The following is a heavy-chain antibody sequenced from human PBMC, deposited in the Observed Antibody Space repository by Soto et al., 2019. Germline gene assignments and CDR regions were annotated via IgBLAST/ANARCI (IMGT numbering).Heavy chain of an antibody. V-gene: IGHV3-74*01. Sequence: EVQLVEAGGDLVQPGGSLRLSCVASGFTISNYWMHWDRQAPGKGLIWVSRISPDGSTTNYADSVKGRFTISRDNAKNTRYLQMDSLRAEDTALYYCTRVISGSSGLFDYWGQGTLVTVSS. D-gene: IGHD1-26*01. CDR1: GFTISNYW. J-gene: IGHJ4*02. CDR3: TRVISGSSGLFDY. CDR2: ISPDGSTT.